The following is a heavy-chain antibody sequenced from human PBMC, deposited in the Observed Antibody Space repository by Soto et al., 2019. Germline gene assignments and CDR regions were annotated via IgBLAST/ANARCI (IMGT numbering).Heavy chain of an antibody. CDR1: GFTFTSYG. D-gene: IGHD6-13*01. CDR2: VSAYNGNT. CDR3: SRGGSSWQPHDDY. Sequence: QVQVVQSGAEVKKPGASMKVSCKASGFTFTSYGISWVRQAPGQGLEWMGWVSAYNGNTHYAQKLRGRVTMTTDTSTTTAYMELRSLRSDDTAVYYCSRGGSSWQPHDDYWGQGTLVTVSS. V-gene: IGHV1-18*01. J-gene: IGHJ4*02.